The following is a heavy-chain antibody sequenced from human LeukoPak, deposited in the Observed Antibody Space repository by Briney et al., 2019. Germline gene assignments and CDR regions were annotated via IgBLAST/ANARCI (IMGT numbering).Heavy chain of an antibody. J-gene: IGHJ5*02. CDR1: GYTFTGYY. V-gene: IGHV1-2*02. Sequence: ASVKVSCKASGYTFTGYYMHWVRQAPGQGLEWMGWINPNSGGTNYVQKFQGRVTMTRDTSISTAYMELSSLRSEDTAVYYCARVGVRGNNWFDPRGQGTLVIVSS. CDR2: INPNSGGT. CDR3: ARVGVRGNNWFDP. D-gene: IGHD3-16*01.